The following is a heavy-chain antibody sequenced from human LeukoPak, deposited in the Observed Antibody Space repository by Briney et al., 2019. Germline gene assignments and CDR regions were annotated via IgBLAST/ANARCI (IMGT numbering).Heavy chain of an antibody. CDR2: ISWNSGVT. V-gene: IGHV3-9*01. Sequence: GRSLRLSCAASGFTFDEYAVYWVRQVPGKGLEWVSGISWNSGVTAYADSVKGRFTISRDNAKNSLYLQMNSLRVEDTALYYCAKGGGAGSYYNGYFDYWGQGTLVTVSS. CDR1: GFTFDEYA. CDR3: AKGGGAGSYYNGYFDY. J-gene: IGHJ4*02. D-gene: IGHD3-10*01.